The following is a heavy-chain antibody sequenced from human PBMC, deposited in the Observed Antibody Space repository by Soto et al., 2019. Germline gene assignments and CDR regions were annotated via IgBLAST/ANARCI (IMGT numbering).Heavy chain of an antibody. V-gene: IGHV3-30*18. CDR1: GFTFGSYA. Sequence: PGGSLRLSCAASGFTFGSYAMSWVRQAPGKGLEWVAVISYDGSNKYYADSVKGRFTISRDNSKNTLYLQMNSLRAEDTSVYYCAKGAPAGELSDFDYWGQGTLVTVSS. D-gene: IGHD1-26*01. J-gene: IGHJ4*02. CDR2: ISYDGSNK. CDR3: AKGAPAGELSDFDY.